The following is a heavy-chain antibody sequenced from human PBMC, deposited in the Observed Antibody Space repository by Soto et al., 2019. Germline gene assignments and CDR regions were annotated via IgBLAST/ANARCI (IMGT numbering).Heavy chain of an antibody. J-gene: IGHJ5*02. CDR3: LNYSGSANTPAA. Sequence: EVQLVESGGGLVQAGGSLKLSCAASGFSLSDSAMHWVRQAFGRGLEWVGRIGWKGENYATTYGASVKGRFTISRDESKNTAYLQMNSLNTEDTAVYYCLNYSGSANTPAALGQGSLVTVSS. D-gene: IGHD1-26*01. CDR2: IGWKGENYAT. V-gene: IGHV3-73*02. CDR1: GFSLSDSA.